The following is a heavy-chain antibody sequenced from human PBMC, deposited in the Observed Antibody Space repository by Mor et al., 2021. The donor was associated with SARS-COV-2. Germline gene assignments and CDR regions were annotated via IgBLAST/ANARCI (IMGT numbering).Heavy chain of an antibody. Sequence: MSWVRQAPGKGLEWVANIDHDGGEKNFLDSVKGRFIISRDNAKNSLSLQMTGLKDEDTAVYYCVRDSPRGFDYWGPGTL. CDR3: VRDSPRGFDY. CDR2: IDHDGGEK. D-gene: IGHD3-10*01. V-gene: IGHV3-7*01. J-gene: IGHJ4*02.